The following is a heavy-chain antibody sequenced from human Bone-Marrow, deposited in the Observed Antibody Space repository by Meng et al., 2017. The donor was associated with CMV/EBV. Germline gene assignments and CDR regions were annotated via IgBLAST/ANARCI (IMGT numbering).Heavy chain of an antibody. D-gene: IGHD2-2*01. Sequence: SLKISCAASGFTFSNAWMSWVRQAPGKGLEWVSGISWNSGSIGYADSVKGRFTISRDNAKNSLYLQMNSLRAEDTALYYCAKAIEYCSSTSCYALLDYWGQGTLVTVSS. CDR2: ISWNSGSI. V-gene: IGHV3-9*01. CDR3: AKAIEYCSSTSCYALLDY. J-gene: IGHJ4*02. CDR1: GFTFSNAW.